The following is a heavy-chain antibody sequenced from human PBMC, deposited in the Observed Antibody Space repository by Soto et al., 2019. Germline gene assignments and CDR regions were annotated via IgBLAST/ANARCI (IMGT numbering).Heavy chain of an antibody. CDR2: ISYDGSNK. CDR1: GFTFSSYA. Sequence: GGSLRLSCAASGFTFSSYAMHWVRQAPGKGLEWVAVISYDGSNKYYADSVKGRFTISRDNSKNTLYLQMNSLRAEDTAVYYCARDSGGYYPSYDYWGQGTLVTVSS. J-gene: IGHJ4*02. V-gene: IGHV3-30*14. D-gene: IGHD3-22*01. CDR3: ARDSGGYYPSYDY.